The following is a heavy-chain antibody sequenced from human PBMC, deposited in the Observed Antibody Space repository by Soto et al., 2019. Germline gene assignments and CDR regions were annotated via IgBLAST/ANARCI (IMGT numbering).Heavy chain of an antibody. CDR3: ARSDSSGYFNEFY. J-gene: IGHJ4*02. V-gene: IGHV1-69*06. CDR1: GGTFSSYA. Sequence: ASVKVSCKASGGTFSSYAISWVRQAPGQGLEWMGGIIPIFGTANYAQKFQGRVTITADKSTSTAYMELSSLRSEDTAVYYCARSDSSGYFNEFYWGQGTLVTVSS. CDR2: IIPIFGTA. D-gene: IGHD3-22*01.